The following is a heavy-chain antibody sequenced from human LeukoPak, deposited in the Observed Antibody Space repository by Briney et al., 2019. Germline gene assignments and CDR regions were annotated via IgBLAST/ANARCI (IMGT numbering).Heavy chain of an antibody. J-gene: IGHJ4*02. CDR1: GFTVSSNY. CDR2: IYSGGST. D-gene: IGHD6-19*01. CDR3: ARAYSSGWQDY. Sequence: PGGSLRLSCAASGFTVSSNYRSWVRQAAWKGLEGVSIIYSGGSTFYADCVKGRWTISRDNSKNSLYLEMNSLRAEDTAVYYCARAYSSGWQDYWGQGTLVTVSS. V-gene: IGHV3-53*01.